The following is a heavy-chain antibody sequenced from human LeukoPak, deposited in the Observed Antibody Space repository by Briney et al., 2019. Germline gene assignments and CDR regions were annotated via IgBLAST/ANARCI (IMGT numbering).Heavy chain of an antibody. CDR2: IHHSGST. CDR3: ARLSGSYQVYYFDY. Sequence: SETLSLTCAVSGGSISSSNWWSWVRQPPGKGLEWIGEIHHSGSTNYNPSLKSRVTISIDKSKNQVSLKLSSVTAADTAVYYCARLSGSYQVYYFDYWGQGTLVTVSS. J-gene: IGHJ4*02. CDR1: GGSISSSNW. D-gene: IGHD1-26*01. V-gene: IGHV4-4*02.